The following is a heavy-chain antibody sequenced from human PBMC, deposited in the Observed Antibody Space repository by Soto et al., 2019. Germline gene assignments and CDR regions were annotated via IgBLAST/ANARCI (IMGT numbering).Heavy chain of an antibody. J-gene: IGHJ6*02. Sequence: SETLSLTCAVYGGSFSGYYWSWIRQPPGKGLEWIGEINHSGSTNYNPSLKSRVTISVDTSKNQSSLKLSSVTAADTAVYYCARLEVVPAAMYGMDVWGQGTTVTVSS. V-gene: IGHV4-34*01. CDR2: INHSGST. CDR3: ARLEVVPAAMYGMDV. CDR1: GGSFSGYY. D-gene: IGHD2-2*01.